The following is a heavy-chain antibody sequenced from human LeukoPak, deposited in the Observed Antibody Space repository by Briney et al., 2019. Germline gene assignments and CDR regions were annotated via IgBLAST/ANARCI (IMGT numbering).Heavy chain of an antibody. V-gene: IGHV1-69*13. D-gene: IGHD3-22*01. CDR1: GGTFSSYA. CDR2: IIPIFGTA. CDR3: ARDLIHYYDSSGYRVWGFDY. Sequence: SVKVSCKASGGTFSSYAISWVRQAPGQGLEWMGGIIPIFGTANYAQKFQGRVTITADESTSTAYMELNSLRAEDTAVYYCARDLIHYYDSSGYRVWGFDYWGQGTLVTVSS. J-gene: IGHJ4*02.